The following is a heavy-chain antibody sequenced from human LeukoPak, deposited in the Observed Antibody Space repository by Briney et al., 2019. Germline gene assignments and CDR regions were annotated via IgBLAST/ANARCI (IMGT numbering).Heavy chain of an antibody. CDR1: GYTFTSYY. D-gene: IGHD2-21*02. V-gene: IGHV1-46*01. CDR2: INPSGGST. J-gene: IGHJ6*03. CDR3: ARDRAYCGGDCYSGPYYYYYMDV. Sequence: ASVKVSCKASGYTFTSYYMHWVRQAPGQGLEWMGIINPSGGSTSYAQKFQGRVTMTRDMSTSTVYMELSSLRSEDTAVYYCARDRAYCGGDCYSGPYYYYYMDVWGKGTTVTVSS.